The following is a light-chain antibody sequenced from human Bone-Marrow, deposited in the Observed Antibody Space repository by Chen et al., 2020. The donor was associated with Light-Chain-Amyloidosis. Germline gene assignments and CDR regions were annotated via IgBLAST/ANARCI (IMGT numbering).Light chain of an antibody. J-gene: IGLJ1*01. CDR1: SGDVGTYNY. CDR2: AVS. V-gene: IGLV2-14*01. CDR3: SSFTSSSSYV. Sequence: QSALTQPASVSGSPGQSITISCTGTSGDVGTYNYVSWYQQHPGKAPKVMIYAVSNRPSGVSNLFAGSKSGNTASLTISGLQAEDEADYYCSSFTSSSSYVFGPGTKVTVL.